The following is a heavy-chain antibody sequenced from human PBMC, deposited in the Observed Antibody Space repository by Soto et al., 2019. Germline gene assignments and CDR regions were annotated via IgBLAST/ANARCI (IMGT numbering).Heavy chain of an antibody. CDR2: IFYSETT. V-gene: IGHV4-31*03. CDR1: GGSISSGGYY. Sequence: QVQLQESGPGLVKPSQTLSLTCTVSGGSISSGGYYWSWIRQHPGKGLEWVGYIFYSETTYHNPSLQSRVTISADTSKNQFSLNLSSVTAADTAVYYCARGFLEWLSHPYYGMDVWGQGTKVTVSS. CDR3: ARGFLEWLSHPYYGMDV. D-gene: IGHD3-3*01. J-gene: IGHJ6*02.